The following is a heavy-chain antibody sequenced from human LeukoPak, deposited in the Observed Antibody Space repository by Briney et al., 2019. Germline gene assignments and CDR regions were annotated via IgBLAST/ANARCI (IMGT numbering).Heavy chain of an antibody. CDR1: GVSISSHY. J-gene: IGHJ4*02. CDR2: IYYSGST. V-gene: IGHV4-59*11. Sequence: KPSETLSLPCTVSGVSISSHYWSWLRQPPGKGLEWIGYIYYSGSTNYNTSLKSRVTISVDTYKNQFSLKLSSVTAADTAVYYCARGGLVGAIYFDYWGQGTLVTVSS. D-gene: IGHD1-26*01. CDR3: ARGGLVGAIYFDY.